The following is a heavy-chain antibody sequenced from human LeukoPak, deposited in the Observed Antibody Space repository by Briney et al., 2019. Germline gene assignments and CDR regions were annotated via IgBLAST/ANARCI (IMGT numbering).Heavy chain of an antibody. CDR3: ARHLYYYGSGSYYNYHYGMDV. J-gene: IGHJ6*02. D-gene: IGHD3-10*01. V-gene: IGHV4-59*08. Sequence: SETLSLTCTVSGGSISSYYWSWIRQPPGKGLEWIGYIYYSGSTNYNPSLKSRVTISVDTSKNQFSLKLSSVTAADTAVYYCARHLYYYGSGSYYNYHYGMDVWGQGTTVTVSS. CDR2: IYYSGST. CDR1: GGSISSYY.